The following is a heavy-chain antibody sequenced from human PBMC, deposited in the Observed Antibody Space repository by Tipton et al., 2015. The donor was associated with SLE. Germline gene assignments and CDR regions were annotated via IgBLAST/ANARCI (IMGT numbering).Heavy chain of an antibody. CDR1: GFTFSDYY. Sequence: SLRLSCAASGFTFSDYYMSWIRQAPGKGLEWVSYISSSSSYTNYADSVKGRFTISRDNSKNTLYLQMIGLRAEDTAVYYCAKDRYYDILTGYFNAFDMLGQGTMVTVSS. V-gene: IGHV3-11*05. D-gene: IGHD3-9*01. CDR2: ISSSSSYT. CDR3: AKDRYYDILTGYFNAFDM. J-gene: IGHJ3*02.